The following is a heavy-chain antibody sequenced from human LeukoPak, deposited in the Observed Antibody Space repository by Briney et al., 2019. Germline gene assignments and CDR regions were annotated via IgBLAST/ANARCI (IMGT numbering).Heavy chain of an antibody. CDR1: GYTFTDSS. CDR3: ARDGGGTYQDFDY. D-gene: IGHD1-26*01. Sequence: ASVKVSCKASGYTFTDSSIHWVRQAPGQGLEWMGWINCDSGVTKYAEKFQGRVSMTRDTSISTAYMDLSRLTSDDTAIYYCARDGGGTYQDFDYWGQGTLVTVSS. CDR2: INCDSGVT. J-gene: IGHJ4*02. V-gene: IGHV1-2*02.